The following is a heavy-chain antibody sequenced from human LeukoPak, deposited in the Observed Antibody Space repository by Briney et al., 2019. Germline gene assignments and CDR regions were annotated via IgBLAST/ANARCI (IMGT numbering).Heavy chain of an antibody. V-gene: IGHV3-66*02. Sequence: GGSLRLSCAASGFTVSSNYMSWVRQAPGKGLEWVSVIYSGGSTYYADSVKGRFTISRDNSKNTLYFQMNSLRAEDTAVYYCARDFSGAGYMDVWGKGTSVTVSS. CDR1: GFTVSSNY. D-gene: IGHD1-14*01. CDR3: ARDFSGAGYMDV. J-gene: IGHJ6*03. CDR2: IYSGGST.